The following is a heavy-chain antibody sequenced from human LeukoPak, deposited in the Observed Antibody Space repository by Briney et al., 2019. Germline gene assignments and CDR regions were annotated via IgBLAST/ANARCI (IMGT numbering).Heavy chain of an antibody. CDR1: GFTFSDYY. Sequence: GGSLRLSCAASGFTFSDYYMSWIRQAPGKGLEWVSYISSSGSTIYYADSVKGRFTISRDNAKNSLYLQMNSLRAEDTAVYYCARDRESSSWYYFDYWGQGTLVTVSS. D-gene: IGHD6-13*01. CDR3: ARDRESSSWYYFDY. V-gene: IGHV3-11*01. CDR2: ISSSGSTI. J-gene: IGHJ4*02.